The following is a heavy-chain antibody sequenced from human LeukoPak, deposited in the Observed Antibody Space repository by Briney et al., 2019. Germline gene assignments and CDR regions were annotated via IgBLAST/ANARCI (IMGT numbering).Heavy chain of an antibody. V-gene: IGHV3-30*04. CDR2: ISYDGSNK. Sequence: GRSLRLSCAASGFTFSSYAMHWVRQAPGKGLEGVAVISYDGSNKYYADSVKGRFTISRDNSKNTLYLQMNGLRAEYSAVYYCASLTTVRGFDYWGQGTLVTVSS. CDR1: GFTFSSYA. D-gene: IGHD4-17*01. CDR3: ASLTTVRGFDY. J-gene: IGHJ4*02.